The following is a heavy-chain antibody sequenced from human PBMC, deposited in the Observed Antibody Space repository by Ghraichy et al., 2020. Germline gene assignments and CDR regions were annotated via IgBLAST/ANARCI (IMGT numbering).Heavy chain of an antibody. J-gene: IGHJ6*02. V-gene: IGHV3-49*04. CDR2: IRSTAYGWTT. Sequence: GGSLRLSCIVSGFSSGDYSMSWVRQAPGKGLEWVGIIRSTAYGWTTEYAASVIGRFIISRDDSKSIAYLQMHSLKTEDTGVYYCTRDHALAAAVANDYYYAMDVWGQGTTVTVCS. CDR3: TRDHALAAAVANDYYYAMDV. D-gene: IGHD6-13*01. CDR1: GFSSGDYS.